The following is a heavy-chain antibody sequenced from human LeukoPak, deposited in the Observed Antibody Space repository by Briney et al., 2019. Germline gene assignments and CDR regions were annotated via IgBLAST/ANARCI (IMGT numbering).Heavy chain of an antibody. CDR2: LYHSGST. CDR3: ARVHCCDYVWGSYRYMGWSFDY. D-gene: IGHD3-16*02. Sequence: PSETLSLTCAVSGYSISSGYSWGWIRQPPGKGLEWIGSLYHSGSTYYNPSLKSRVTIPVDTSKNQFSLKLSSVTAAHPAVSFCARVHCCDYVWGSYRYMGWSFDYWGQGTLVTVSS. J-gene: IGHJ4*02. V-gene: IGHV4-38-2*01. CDR1: GYSISSGYS.